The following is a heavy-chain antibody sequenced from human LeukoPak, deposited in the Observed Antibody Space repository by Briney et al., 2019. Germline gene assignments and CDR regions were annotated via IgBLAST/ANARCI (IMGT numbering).Heavy chain of an antibody. Sequence: ASVKVSCKASGYTFTGYYMHWVRQAPGQGLEWMGWINPNSGGTNYAQKFQGRVTMTRDTSTSTVYMELSSLRSEDTAVYYCATLYSPRGGFDFDYWGQGTLVTVSS. J-gene: IGHJ4*02. CDR2: INPNSGGT. CDR1: GYTFTGYY. CDR3: ATLYSPRGGFDFDY. V-gene: IGHV1-2*02. D-gene: IGHD6-13*01.